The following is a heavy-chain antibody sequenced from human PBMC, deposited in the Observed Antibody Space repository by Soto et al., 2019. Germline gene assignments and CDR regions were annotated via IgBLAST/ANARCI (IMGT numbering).Heavy chain of an antibody. CDR1: GNEDFDVDW. Sequence: GESVKISCQASGNEDFDVDWIAWVRQTSGRGLEWIGIIYPGDSETTYSPSLQRRVTFSADKSTRTAYLQWSGLKASDSATYYCARHRRGIVETTGRLAIWGQGTKVTVSS. J-gene: IGHJ3*02. V-gene: IGHV5-51*01. CDR3: ARHRRGIVETTGRLAI. D-gene: IGHD1-26*01. CDR2: IYPGDSET.